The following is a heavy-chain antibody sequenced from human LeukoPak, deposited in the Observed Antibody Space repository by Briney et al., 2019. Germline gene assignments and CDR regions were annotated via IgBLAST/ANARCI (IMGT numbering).Heavy chain of an antibody. D-gene: IGHD6-19*01. Sequence: PGGSLRLSCAASGFTFDDYGMSWVRQAPGKGLEWVSGINWNGGSTGYADSVKGRFTISRDNAKNSLYLQMNSLRAEDTALYHCARHSSGWLFDWFDPWGQGTLVTVSS. CDR1: GFTFDDYG. J-gene: IGHJ5*02. CDR2: INWNGGST. CDR3: ARHSSGWLFDWFDP. V-gene: IGHV3-20*01.